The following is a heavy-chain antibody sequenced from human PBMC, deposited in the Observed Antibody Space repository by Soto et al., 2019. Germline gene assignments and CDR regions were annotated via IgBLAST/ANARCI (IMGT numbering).Heavy chain of an antibody. J-gene: IGHJ4*02. CDR1: GFTVSSNH. CDR3: AGPGEQHRY. CDR2: IYSGGST. V-gene: IGHV3-66*01. D-gene: IGHD3-16*01. Sequence: EVQLVESGGGLVQPGGSLRLSCAASGFTVSSNHMSWVRQAPGKGLEWVSLIYSGGSTYYADSVKGRFTFSRDNSKNTQYLQMNGQRAEDTAVYYCAGPGEQHRYWGQGTLVTVSS.